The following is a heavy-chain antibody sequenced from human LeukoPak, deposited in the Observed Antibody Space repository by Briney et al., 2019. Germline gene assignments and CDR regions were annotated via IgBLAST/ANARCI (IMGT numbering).Heavy chain of an antibody. D-gene: IGHD3-16*01. CDR2: INPNSGGT. V-gene: IGHV1-2*06. Sequence: ASVKVSXKASGYTFTGYYMHWVRQAPGQGLEWKGRINPNSGGTNYAQKFQGRVTMTRDTAISTAYMELSRLRSDDTAWYCFARGGDPAPPHDAFDIWGQGTMVTVSS. J-gene: IGHJ3*02. CDR1: GYTFTGYY. CDR3: ARGGDPAPPHDAFDI.